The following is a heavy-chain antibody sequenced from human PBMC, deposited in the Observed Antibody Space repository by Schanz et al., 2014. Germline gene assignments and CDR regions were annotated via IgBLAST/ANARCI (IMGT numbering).Heavy chain of an antibody. CDR2: IWNNGVTK. V-gene: IGHV3-33*08. Sequence: QVQLLQFGGGVVQPGRSLRLSCAASGFTFSSYAMHWVRQAPGKGLEWVAVIWNNGVTKYYADSVRGRFTISRDRFQNTLYLRMSSLRAEDTAVYYCARPRFGYGEVDYWGQGTLVTVSS. CDR3: ARPRFGYGEVDY. D-gene: IGHD4-17*01. CDR1: GFTFSSYA. J-gene: IGHJ4*02.